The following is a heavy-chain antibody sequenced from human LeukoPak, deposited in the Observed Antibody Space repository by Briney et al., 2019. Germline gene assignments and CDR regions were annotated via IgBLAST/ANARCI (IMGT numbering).Heavy chain of an antibody. CDR3: ARDRIEYSSSSGQLHNWFDP. V-gene: IGHV3-66*02. J-gene: IGHJ5*02. Sequence: GGSLRLSCAASGFTVSSNYMSWVRQAPGKGLEWVSVIYSGGSTYYADSVKGRFTISRDNSKNTLYLQMNSLRAEDTAVYYCARDRIEYSSSSGQLHNWFDPWGQGTLVTVSS. CDR1: GFTVSSNY. CDR2: IYSGGST. D-gene: IGHD6-6*01.